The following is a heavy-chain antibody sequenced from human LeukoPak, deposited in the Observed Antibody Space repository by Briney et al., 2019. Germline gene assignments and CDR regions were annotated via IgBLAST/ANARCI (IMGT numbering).Heavy chain of an antibody. D-gene: IGHD6-13*01. CDR1: GYTLTELS. CDR2: FDPEDGET. Sequence: ASVKVSCKVSGYTLTELSMHWVRQAPGKGLEWVGGFDPEDGETIYAQKFQGRVTMTEDTSTDTAYMELSSLRSEDTAVYYCATARHIAAAGTFDYWGQGTLVTVSS. V-gene: IGHV1-24*01. CDR3: ATARHIAAAGTFDY. J-gene: IGHJ4*02.